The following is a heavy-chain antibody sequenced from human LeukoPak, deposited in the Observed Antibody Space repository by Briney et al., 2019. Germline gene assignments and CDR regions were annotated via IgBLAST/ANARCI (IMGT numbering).Heavy chain of an antibody. CDR2: ISYAGTKK. V-gene: IGHV3-30*12. J-gene: IGHJ3*02. Sequence: GRSLRLSCEGSGFSFSDYGMYWVRQAPGKGLEWVAGISYAGTKKYYSDSVKGRFTISRDNSKNTLSLQMNSLRAEDTAVYYCARDSSWAFDIWGQGTKVTVSS. D-gene: IGHD6-6*01. CDR1: GFSFSDYG. CDR3: ARDSSWAFDI.